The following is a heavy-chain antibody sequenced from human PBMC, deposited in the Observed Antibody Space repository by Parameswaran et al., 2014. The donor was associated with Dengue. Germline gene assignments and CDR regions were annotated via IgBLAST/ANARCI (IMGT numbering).Heavy chain of an antibody. CDR2: IIGGNGNT. CDR3: ASSTSCSFLPAEPCAFDM. J-gene: IGHJ3*02. V-gene: IGHV1-3*01. Sequence: VRQAPGQSLEWMGWIIGGNGNTKYSQKFQGRVTITRDTSVSTAYMELSSLRSEDTAVYYCASSTSCSFLPAEPCAFDMWGQGTMVTVSS. D-gene: IGHD2-2*01.